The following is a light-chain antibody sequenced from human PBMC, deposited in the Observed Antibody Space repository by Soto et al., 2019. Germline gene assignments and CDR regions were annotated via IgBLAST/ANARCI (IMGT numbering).Light chain of an antibody. CDR3: QQYGSSPLFT. CDR1: QTLSNNY. J-gene: IGKJ2*01. V-gene: IGKV3-20*01. CDR2: GGS. Sequence: DIVLTQSPGTLSLSPGERATLSCRASQTLSNNYLAWYQQRPGQAPRILIYGGSSRATGIPDRFSGSGSGTDFTLTISRLEPEDLAVYYCQQYGSSPLFTFGQGTKLEIK.